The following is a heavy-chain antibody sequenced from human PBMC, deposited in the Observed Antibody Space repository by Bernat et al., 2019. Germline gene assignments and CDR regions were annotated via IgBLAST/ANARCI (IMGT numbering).Heavy chain of an antibody. CDR2: IWYDGSNK. CDR3: ARDPGMTTVPNYYYSAMDV. J-gene: IGHJ6*04. CDR1: GFTFSSYG. V-gene: IGHV3-33*01. Sequence: QVQLVESGGGVVQPGRSLRLSCAASGFTFSSYGMHWVRQAPGKGLEGVAVIWYDGSNKYYADSVKGRFTISRDNSKNTLYLQMNSLRAEDTAVYYCARDPGMTTVPNYYYSAMDVWGKGTTVTVSS. D-gene: IGHD4-17*01.